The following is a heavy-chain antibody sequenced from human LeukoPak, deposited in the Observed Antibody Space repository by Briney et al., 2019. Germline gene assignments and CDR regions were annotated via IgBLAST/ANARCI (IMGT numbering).Heavy chain of an antibody. Sequence: ASVKVSCKASGYTFNNYDINWVRQAPGQGLEWMGRIIPILGIANYAQKFQGRVTITADRSTSTAYMELSSLRSEDTAVYYCARDHGRYYYDSRLDYWGQGTLVTVSS. CDR2: IIPILGIA. V-gene: IGHV1-69*04. J-gene: IGHJ4*02. D-gene: IGHD3-22*01. CDR1: GYTFNNYD. CDR3: ARDHGRYYYDSRLDY.